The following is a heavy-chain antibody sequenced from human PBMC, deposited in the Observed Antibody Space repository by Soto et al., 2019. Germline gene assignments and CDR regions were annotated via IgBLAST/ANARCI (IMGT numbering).Heavy chain of an antibody. D-gene: IGHD6-13*01. CDR3: ARAGIAAAEEYFQH. CDR2: IYYSGST. V-gene: IGHV4-59*01. J-gene: IGHJ1*01. Sequence: SETLSLTCTVSGGSISSYYWSWIRQPPGKGLEWIGYIYYSGSTNYNPSLKSRVTISVDTSKNQFSLKLSSVTAADTAVYYCARAGIAAAEEYFQHWGQDTLVTVSS. CDR1: GGSISSYY.